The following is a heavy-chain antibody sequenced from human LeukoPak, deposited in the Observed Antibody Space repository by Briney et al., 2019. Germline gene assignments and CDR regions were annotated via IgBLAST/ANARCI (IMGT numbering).Heavy chain of an antibody. CDR2: ISYDGSNK. D-gene: IGHD6-13*01. J-gene: IGHJ3*02. Sequence: GGSLRLSCAAPGFTFSSYGMHWVRQAPGKGLEWVAVISYDGSNKYYADSVKGRFTISRDNSKNTLYLQMNSLRAEDTAVYYCAKQGIAAAGTAFDIWGQGTMVTVSS. CDR1: GFTFSSYG. V-gene: IGHV3-30*18. CDR3: AKQGIAAAGTAFDI.